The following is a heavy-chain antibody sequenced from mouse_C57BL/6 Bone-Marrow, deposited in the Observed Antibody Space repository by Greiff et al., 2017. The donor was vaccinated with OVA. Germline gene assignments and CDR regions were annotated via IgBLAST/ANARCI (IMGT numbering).Heavy chain of an antibody. D-gene: IGHD2-4*01. J-gene: IGHJ3*01. CDR1: GYSFTDYN. CDR3: AREGRDYDGRSWFAY. V-gene: IGHV1-39*01. CDR2: INPNYGTT. Sequence: VQLQQSGPELVKPGASVTISCKASGYSFTDYNMNWVKQRNGKSLEWIGVINPNYGTTSYNQKFKGKATLPVDQSSSTAYMQLNSLTSEDAAVYYCAREGRDYDGRSWFAYWGQGTLVTVSA.